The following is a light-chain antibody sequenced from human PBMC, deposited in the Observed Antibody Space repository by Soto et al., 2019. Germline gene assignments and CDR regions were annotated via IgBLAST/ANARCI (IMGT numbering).Light chain of an antibody. J-gene: IGKJ4*01. CDR2: KAS. Sequence: DIQMTQSPSTLSASVGDRVTITCRASQTIGSWLAWYQQKPGKAPNLLIYKASSLESGAPSRFSGSGSGTEFTLTISSLQPDDFATYYCQQFDTYPLTFGGGTKVEIK. V-gene: IGKV1-5*03. CDR3: QQFDTYPLT. CDR1: QTIGSW.